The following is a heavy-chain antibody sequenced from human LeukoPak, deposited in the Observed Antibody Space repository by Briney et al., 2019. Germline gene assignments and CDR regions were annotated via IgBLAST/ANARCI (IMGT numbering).Heavy chain of an antibody. CDR3: ASIGPGSDY. CDR1: GGSISNKY. CDR2: IYYSGST. J-gene: IGHJ4*02. V-gene: IGHV4-59*08. D-gene: IGHD3-10*01. Sequence: SETLSLTCTVSGGSISNKYWSWIRQPPGKGLEWIGYIYYSGSTNYNPSLKSRVTILVDTSKNQFSLKLSSVTAADTAVYYCASIGPGSDYWGQGTLVTVSS.